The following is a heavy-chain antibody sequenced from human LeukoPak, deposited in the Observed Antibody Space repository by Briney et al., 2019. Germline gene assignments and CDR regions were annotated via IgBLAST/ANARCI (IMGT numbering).Heavy chain of an antibody. CDR1: GYFISSGYY. D-gene: IGHD3-10*01. V-gene: IGHV4-38-2*02. Sequence: SETLSLTCTVSGYFISSGYYWGWIRQPPGKGLQWIGSIHHSGSTYYNPSLKSRVTISVDTSKNQFSLKLSSVTAADTAVYYCASFYGSGFSFDYWGQGTLVTVSS. CDR3: ASFYGSGFSFDY. CDR2: IHHSGST. J-gene: IGHJ4*02.